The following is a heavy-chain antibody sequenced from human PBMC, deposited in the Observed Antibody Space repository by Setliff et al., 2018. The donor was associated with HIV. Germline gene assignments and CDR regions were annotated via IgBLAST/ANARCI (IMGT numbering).Heavy chain of an antibody. CDR2: IDPSGEST. J-gene: IGHJ6*03. V-gene: IGHV1-46*01. CDR1: GYTFINYY. CDR3: AKGWLPTDYSFFYMDV. Sequence: ASVKVSCKASGYTFINYYIHWVRQAPGQGLEWMAIIDPSGESTSYAQKFQGRVTMTMDTSTNTVYMELSSLKFEDTAVYYCAKGWLPTDYSFFYMDVWGKGTTVTVSS. D-gene: IGHD5-12*01.